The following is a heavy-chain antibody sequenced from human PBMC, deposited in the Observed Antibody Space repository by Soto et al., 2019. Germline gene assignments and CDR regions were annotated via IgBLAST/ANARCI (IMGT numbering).Heavy chain of an antibody. CDR1: GFSLSSTAVG. Sequence: QITLKESGPPLVKPTQTLTLTCTFSGFSLSSTAVGVNWIRQPPGKALEWLALIYWNDDNQYSPSLKSRLTIPKDTSKNQVVLTMTNMDPVDTATYYCAHGSGWLSDYWGQGTLVTVSS. CDR3: AHGSGWLSDY. J-gene: IGHJ4*02. CDR2: IYWNDDN. D-gene: IGHD6-19*01. V-gene: IGHV2-5*01.